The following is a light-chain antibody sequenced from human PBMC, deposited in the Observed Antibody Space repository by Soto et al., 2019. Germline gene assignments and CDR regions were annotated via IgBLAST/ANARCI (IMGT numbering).Light chain of an antibody. J-gene: IGLJ2*01. V-gene: IGLV2-14*01. CDR1: SSDVGGYNY. CDR3: SSYTSSYTEV. CDR2: DVS. Sequence: QSALTQPASVSGSPGQSITISCTGTSSDVGGYNYVSWYQQHPGKAPKLMIYDVSNRPSGVSNRFSGSKSGNTASLTISGLQAEDEADDYCSSYTSSYTEVFGGGTKLTVL.